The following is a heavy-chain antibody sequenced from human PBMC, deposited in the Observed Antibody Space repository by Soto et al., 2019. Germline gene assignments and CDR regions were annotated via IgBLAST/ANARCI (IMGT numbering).Heavy chain of an antibody. J-gene: IGHJ5*02. CDR2: IKSKTDGGTT. V-gene: IGHV3-15*07. CDR1: GFTFSNAW. D-gene: IGHD3-3*01. Sequence: GGSLRLSCAASGFTFSNAWMNWVRQAPGKGLEWVGRIKSKTDGGTTDYAAPVKGRFTISRDDSKNTLYLQMNSLKTEDTAVYYCTTLHSLRFLEWLGEDRFDPWGQGTLVTVSS. CDR3: TTLHSLRFLEWLGEDRFDP.